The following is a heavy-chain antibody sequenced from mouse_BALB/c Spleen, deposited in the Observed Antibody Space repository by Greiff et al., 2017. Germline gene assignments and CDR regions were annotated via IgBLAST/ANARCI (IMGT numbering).Heavy chain of an antibody. Sequence: EVQLVESGGGLVKPGGSLKLSCAASGFAFSSYDMSWVRQTPEKRLEWVAYISSGGGSTYYPDTLKGRFTISRDNAKNTLYLQMSSLKSEDTAMYYYAKQGYYGPFAYWGQGTLVTVSA. CDR3: AKQGYYGPFAY. CDR2: ISSGGGST. D-gene: IGHD1-2*01. V-gene: IGHV5-12-1*01. J-gene: IGHJ3*01. CDR1: GFAFSSYD.